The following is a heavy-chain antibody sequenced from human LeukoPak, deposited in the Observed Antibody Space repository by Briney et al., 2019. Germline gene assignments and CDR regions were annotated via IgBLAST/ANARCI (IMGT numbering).Heavy chain of an antibody. Sequence: PSETLSLTCTVSGGSISSYYWSWIRQPPGKGLEWIGYIYYSGSTNYNPSLKSRVTISVDTSKTEFSLKLSSVTAADTAVYYCARSVTYYYGSGSYYNGFYFDYWGQGTLVTVSS. CDR2: IYYSGST. V-gene: IGHV4-59*08. D-gene: IGHD3-10*01. CDR3: ARSVTYYYGSGSYYNGFYFDY. J-gene: IGHJ4*02. CDR1: GGSISSYY.